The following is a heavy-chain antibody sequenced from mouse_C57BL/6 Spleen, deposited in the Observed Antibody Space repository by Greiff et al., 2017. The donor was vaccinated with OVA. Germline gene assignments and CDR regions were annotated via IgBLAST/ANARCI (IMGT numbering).Heavy chain of an antibody. Sequence: VKLVESGAELVKPGASVKISCKASGYAFSSYWMNWVKQRPGKGLEWIGQIYPGDGDTNYNGKFKGKATLTADKSSSTAYMQLSSLTSEDSAVYFCARGSNLYYFDYWGQGTTLTVSS. V-gene: IGHV1-80*01. CDR2: IYPGDGDT. CDR1: GYAFSSYW. D-gene: IGHD2-5*01. CDR3: ARGSNLYYFDY. J-gene: IGHJ2*01.